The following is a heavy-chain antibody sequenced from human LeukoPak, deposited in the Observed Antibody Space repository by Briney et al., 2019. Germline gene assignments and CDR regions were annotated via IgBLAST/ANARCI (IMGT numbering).Heavy chain of an antibody. CDR2: INPNSGGT. J-gene: IGHJ5*02. CDR1: GYTFTGYY. V-gene: IGHV1-2*02. D-gene: IGHD6-6*01. CDR3: ARGKQYSSPNWFDP. Sequence: GASVKVSCKASGYTFTGYYMHWVRQAPGQGLEWMGWINPNSGGTNYAQKFQGRVTMTRDTSISTAYMELSRLRSDDTAVYYCARGKQYSSPNWFDPWGQGTLVTVSS.